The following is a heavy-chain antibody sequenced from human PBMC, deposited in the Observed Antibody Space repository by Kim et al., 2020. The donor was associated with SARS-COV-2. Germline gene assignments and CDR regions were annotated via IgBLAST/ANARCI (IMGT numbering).Heavy chain of an antibody. D-gene: IGHD4-17*01. CDR2: IYYSGST. J-gene: IGHJ6*02. CDR1: GGSISSSSYY. Sequence: SETLSLTCTVSGGSISSSSYYWGWIRQPPGKGLEWIGSIYYSGSTYYNPSLKSRVTISVDTSKNQFSLKLSSVTAADTAVYYCARQKSVTVYYGMDVWGQGTTVTVSS. CDR3: ARQKSVTVYYGMDV. V-gene: IGHV4-39*01.